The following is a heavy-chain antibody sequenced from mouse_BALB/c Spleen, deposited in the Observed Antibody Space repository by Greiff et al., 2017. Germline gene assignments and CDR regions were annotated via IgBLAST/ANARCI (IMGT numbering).Heavy chain of an antibody. V-gene: IGHV1-77*01. D-gene: IGHD2-4*01. CDR1: GYTFTDYY. Sequence: QVQLKQSGAELARPGASVKLSCKASGYTFTDYYINWVKQRTGQGLVWIGEIYPGSGNTYYNEKFKGKATLTADKSSSTAYMQLSSLTSEDSAVYFCARWGDYDWFAYWGQGTLVTVSA. CDR2: IYPGSGNT. CDR3: ARWGDYDWFAY. J-gene: IGHJ3*01.